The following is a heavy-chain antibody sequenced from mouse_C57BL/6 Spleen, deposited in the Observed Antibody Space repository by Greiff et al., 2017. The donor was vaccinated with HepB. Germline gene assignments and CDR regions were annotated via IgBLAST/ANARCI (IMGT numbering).Heavy chain of an antibody. D-gene: IGHD3-2*02. V-gene: IGHV1-54*01. CDR3: ARGGSSVPVAY. CDR1: GYAFTNYL. CDR2: INPGSGGT. Sequence: QVQLQESGAELVRPGTSVKVSCKASGYAFTNYLIEWVKQRPGQGLEWIGVINPGSGGTNYNEKFKGKATLTADKSSSTAYMQLSSLTSEDSAVYFGARGGSSVPVAYWGQGTLVTVSA. J-gene: IGHJ3*01.